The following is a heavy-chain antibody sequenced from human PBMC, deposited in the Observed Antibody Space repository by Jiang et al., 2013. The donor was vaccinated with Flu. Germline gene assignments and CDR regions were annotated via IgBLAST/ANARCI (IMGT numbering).Heavy chain of an antibody. CDR1: GFTFSYYG. J-gene: IGHJ4*02. CDR3: ATLRGSSYDTYLADY. D-gene: IGHD5-12*01. V-gene: IGHV3-30*02. CDR2: IRFDGSQK. Sequence: LVESGGGVVQPGGSLRLSCAASGFTFSYYGMHWVRQAPGKGLEWVTLIRFDGSQKYYADSVQGRFTVSRDNSKNTVSLQMNSLRPADTAIYYCATLRGSSYDTYLADYWGQGTLVTVSS.